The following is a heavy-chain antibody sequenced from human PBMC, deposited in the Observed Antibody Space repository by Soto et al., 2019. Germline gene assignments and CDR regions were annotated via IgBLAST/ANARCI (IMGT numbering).Heavy chain of an antibody. D-gene: IGHD6-25*01. Sequence: PSETLSLTCTVSGGSLSSYYWTWIRQSPGKGLEWIGYVYFSGNTNYNPSLKSRVTISIDTSKNQFSLRLASVTAADTAFYYCGSVRPSGYVLSWGQGTLVTRLL. V-gene: IGHV4-59*01. CDR3: GSVRPSGYVLS. CDR2: VYFSGNT. J-gene: IGHJ5*02. CDR1: GGSLSSYY.